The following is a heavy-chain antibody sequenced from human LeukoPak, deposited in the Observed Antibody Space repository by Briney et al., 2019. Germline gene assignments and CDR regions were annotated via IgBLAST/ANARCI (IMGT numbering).Heavy chain of an antibody. CDR2: ISNSGTT. CDR1: GGSISTYY. Sequence: PSETLSLTCTVSGGSISTYYWSWIRQPPGEGLEWIGYISNSGTTNYNPSLKSRVTISVDTSKNQLSLKLSSVTAADTAVYYCARTNTVTTSFDYWGQGTLFTVSS. CDR3: ARTNTVTTSFDY. J-gene: IGHJ4*02. V-gene: IGHV4-59*01. D-gene: IGHD4-17*01.